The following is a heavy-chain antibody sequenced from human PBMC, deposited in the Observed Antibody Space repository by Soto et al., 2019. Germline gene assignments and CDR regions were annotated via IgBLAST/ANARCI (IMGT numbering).Heavy chain of an antibody. CDR1: GFTFSSYA. Sequence: GGSLRLSCAASGFTFSSYAMSWVRQAPGKGLEWVSAISGSGGSTYYADSVKGRFTISRDNSKNTLYLQMNSLRAEDTAVYYCAKETYSSSWYENPNYFDYWGQGTLVTVSS. CDR3: AKETYSSSWYENPNYFDY. D-gene: IGHD6-13*01. V-gene: IGHV3-23*01. J-gene: IGHJ4*02. CDR2: ISGSGGST.